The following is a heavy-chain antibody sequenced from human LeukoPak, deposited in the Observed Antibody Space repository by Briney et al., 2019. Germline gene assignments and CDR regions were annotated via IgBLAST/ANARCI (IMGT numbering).Heavy chain of an antibody. CDR2: MNPNSGNT. CDR3: ARGPFYEGPAWFDP. D-gene: IGHD3-16*01. Sequence: ASVKVSCKASGYTFTSYDINWVRQATGQGLEWMGWMNPNSGNTGYAQKFQGRVTITRNTSISTAYMELSSLRSEDTAVYYCARGPFYEGPAWFDPWGQGTLVTVSS. V-gene: IGHV1-8*03. J-gene: IGHJ5*02. CDR1: GYTFTSYD.